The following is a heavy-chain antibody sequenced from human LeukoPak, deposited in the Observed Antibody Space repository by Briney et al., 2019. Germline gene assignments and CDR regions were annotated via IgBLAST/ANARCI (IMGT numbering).Heavy chain of an antibody. Sequence: ASVKVSCKVSGYTLTELSMHWVRQAPGKGLEWMGGFDPEDGETIYAQKLQGRLTMTTDTSTSTAYMELRSLSSDDTAVYYCARVSRYSTGWRSPWGQGTLVTVSP. D-gene: IGHD6-19*01. V-gene: IGHV1-24*01. CDR2: FDPEDGET. CDR1: GYTLTELS. J-gene: IGHJ5*02. CDR3: ARVSRYSTGWRSP.